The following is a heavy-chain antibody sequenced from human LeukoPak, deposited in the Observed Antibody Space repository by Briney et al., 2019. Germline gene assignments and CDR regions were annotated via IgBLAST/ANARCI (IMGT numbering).Heavy chain of an antibody. J-gene: IGHJ6*02. V-gene: IGHV4-59*01. CDR2: IYYSGST. Sequence: PSETLSLTCTVSGGSISSYYWSWIRQPPGKGLEWIGYIYYSGSTNYDPSLKSRVTISVDTSKNQFSLKLSSVTAADTAVYYCASDDCSDGSCYGMDVWGQGTTVTVSS. D-gene: IGHD2-15*01. CDR3: ASDDCSDGSCYGMDV. CDR1: GGSISSYY.